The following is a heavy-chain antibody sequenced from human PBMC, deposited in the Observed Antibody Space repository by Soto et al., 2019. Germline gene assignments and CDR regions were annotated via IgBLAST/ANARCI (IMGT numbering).Heavy chain of an antibody. Sequence: SETLSLTCSVSGVSISGSSYYWGWIRQPPGKGLEWIGSIYYSGQTYYNPSLKSRVTISVDRSKNQFSLNLTSVTATDTAFYYCARHGSSWGQGSLVTVSS. CDR1: GVSISGSSYY. J-gene: IGHJ5*02. V-gene: IGHV4-39*01. CDR2: IYYSGQT. CDR3: ARHGSS.